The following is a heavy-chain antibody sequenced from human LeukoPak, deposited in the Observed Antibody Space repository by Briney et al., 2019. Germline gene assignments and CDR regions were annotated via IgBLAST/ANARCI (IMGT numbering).Heavy chain of an antibody. CDR3: ARAHYDFWSGYYMLFRGYGMDV. CDR2: IYYSGST. V-gene: IGHV4-39*01. Sequence: SETLSLTCTVSGGSISSSSYYWGWIRQPPGKGLEWIGSIYYSGSTYYNPSLKSRVTISVDTSKNQFSLKLSSVTAADTAVYYCARAHYDFWSGYYMLFRGYGMDVWGQGTTVTVSS. CDR1: GGSISSSSYY. D-gene: IGHD3-3*01. J-gene: IGHJ6*02.